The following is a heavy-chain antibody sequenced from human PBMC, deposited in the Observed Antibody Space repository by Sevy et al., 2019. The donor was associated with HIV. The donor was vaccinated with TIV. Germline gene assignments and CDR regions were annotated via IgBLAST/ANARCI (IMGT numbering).Heavy chain of an antibody. CDR3: ARRQQWLTNYYFDY. CDR1: GLTFSNYA. CDR2: ISYDGSNK. D-gene: IGHD6-19*01. J-gene: IGHJ4*02. Sequence: GGSLRLSCAASGLTFSNYAMHWVRQAPGKGLEWVAVISYDGSNKYYADSVKGRFTISRDNSKNTLYLQMNSLRAEDTAVYYCARRQQWLTNYYFDYWGQGTLVTVSS. V-gene: IGHV3-30*04.